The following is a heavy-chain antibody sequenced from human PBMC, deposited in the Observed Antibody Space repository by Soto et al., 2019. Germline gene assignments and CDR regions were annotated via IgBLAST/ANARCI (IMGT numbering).Heavy chain of an antibody. D-gene: IGHD2-21*02. V-gene: IGHV3-43*01. CDR1: RLSFYVYF. J-gene: IGHJ4*02. CDR3: AKAYRRIIVLTARIGL. Sequence: LGSASCRLSFYVYFVAWALNDPGKGLEWVSLISWDGGTTYYADSVKGRFTISRDNSKDSLYLQMDSLRTEDTALYYCAKAYRRIIVLTARIGLWGQRALLSVSS. CDR2: ISWDGGTT.